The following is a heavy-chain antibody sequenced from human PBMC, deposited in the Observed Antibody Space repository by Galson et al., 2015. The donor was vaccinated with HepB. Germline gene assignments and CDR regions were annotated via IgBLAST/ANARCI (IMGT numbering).Heavy chain of an antibody. CDR2: IYYSGST. D-gene: IGHD2-2*03. V-gene: IGHV4-31*03. J-gene: IGHJ6*03. CDR3: ARGGYCSSITCYVDV. CDR1: GGSISGGGYY. Sequence: QVQLQESGPGLVKPSQTLSLTCTVSGGSISGGGYYWNWIRQHPGKGLEWIGYIYYSGSTYYKPSLKSRVTISGDTSKNRCSLKLSSVTAADTAVYFCARGGYCSSITCYVDVWGKGTTVTVSS.